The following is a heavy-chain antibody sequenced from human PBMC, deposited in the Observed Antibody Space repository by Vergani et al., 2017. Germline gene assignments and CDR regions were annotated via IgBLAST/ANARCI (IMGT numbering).Heavy chain of an antibody. CDR2: ISWNRGSI. CDR3: AKDGDGSGWMDV. Sequence: EVQLVESGGGLVQPGRSLRPSCAASGFTFDDYAMHWVRQAPGKGLEWVSGISWNRGSIGYADSVKGGFTISRDKDKNSLYLQMNSLTAEDTALYYCAKDGDGSGWMDVWGKGSTVTVS. J-gene: IGHJ6*03. V-gene: IGHV3-9*01. D-gene: IGHD6-19*01. CDR1: GFTFDDYA.